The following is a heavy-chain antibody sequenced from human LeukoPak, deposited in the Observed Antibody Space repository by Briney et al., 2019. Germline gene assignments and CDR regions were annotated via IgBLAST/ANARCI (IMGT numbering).Heavy chain of an antibody. Sequence: PSETLSLTCAVYGGSFSGYYWSWIRQPPGKGLEWIGEINHSGSTNYNPSLKSRVTISVDTSKNQFSLKLSSVTAADTAVYSCARARGWLLPYYFDYWGQGTLVTVSS. V-gene: IGHV4-34*01. CDR2: INHSGST. J-gene: IGHJ4*02. D-gene: IGHD3-22*01. CDR3: ARARGWLLPYYFDY. CDR1: GGSFSGYY.